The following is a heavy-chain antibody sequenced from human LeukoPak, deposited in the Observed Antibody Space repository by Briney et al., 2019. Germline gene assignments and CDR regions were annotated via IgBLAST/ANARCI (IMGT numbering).Heavy chain of an antibody. V-gene: IGHV1-18*01. CDR1: GYTFTSYG. Sequence: ASVKVSCKASGYTFTSYGISCVRQAPGQGLEWMGWISAYNGNTNYAQKLQGRVTMTTDTSTSTAYMELRSLRSDDTAVYYCARGGGGYSYGTFDAFDIWGQGTMVTVSS. CDR2: ISAYNGNT. CDR3: ARGGGGYSYGTFDAFDI. D-gene: IGHD5-18*01. J-gene: IGHJ3*02.